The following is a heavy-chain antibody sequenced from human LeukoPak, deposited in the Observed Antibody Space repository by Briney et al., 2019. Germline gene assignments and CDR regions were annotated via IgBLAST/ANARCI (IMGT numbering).Heavy chain of an antibody. Sequence: ASVKVSCKASGYTFTGYYMHWVRQAPGQGLEWMGIINPSGGSTSYAQKFQGRVTMTRDTSISTAYMELSRLRSDDTAVYYCARVSGCDSVFDPWGQGTLVTVSS. V-gene: IGHV1-2*02. D-gene: IGHD3-16*01. CDR1: GYTFTGYY. CDR3: ARVSGCDSVFDP. J-gene: IGHJ5*02. CDR2: INPSGGST.